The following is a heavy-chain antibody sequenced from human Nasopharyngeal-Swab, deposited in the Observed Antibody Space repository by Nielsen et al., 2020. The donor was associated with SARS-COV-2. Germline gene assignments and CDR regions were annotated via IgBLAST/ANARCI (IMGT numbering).Heavy chain of an antibody. CDR3: AKEGSGSPALS. J-gene: IGHJ5*02. V-gene: IGHV4-4*02. D-gene: IGHD1-26*01. CDR2: ALHDGRT. Sequence: WIRQPPGQGLEWIGEALHDGRTSYHSTLESRVTISIDTSRKQFSLRLTSVTAADTAVYYCAKEGSGSPALSWGQGILVTVSS.